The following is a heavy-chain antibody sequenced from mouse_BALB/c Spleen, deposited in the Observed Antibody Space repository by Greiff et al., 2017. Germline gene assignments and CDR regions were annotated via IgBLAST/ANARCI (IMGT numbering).Heavy chain of an antibody. CDR2: ISSGGST. CDR3: AREEGYYEKYAMDY. D-gene: IGHD2-3*01. J-gene: IGHJ4*01. CDR1: GFTFSSYA. V-gene: IGHV5-6-5*01. Sequence: EVKLVESGGGLVKPGGSLNLSCAASGFTFSSYAMSWVRQTPEKRLEWVASISSGGSTYYPASVKGRFTISRDNARNILYLQMSSLGSEDTAMYYGAREEGYYEKYAMDYWGQGTSVTVSA.